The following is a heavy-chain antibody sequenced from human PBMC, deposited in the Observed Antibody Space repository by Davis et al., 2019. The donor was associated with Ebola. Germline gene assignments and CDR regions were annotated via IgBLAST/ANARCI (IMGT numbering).Heavy chain of an antibody. D-gene: IGHD4-11*01. CDR1: GFTFSSYS. CDR2: ISSSSSTI. Sequence: GESLKISCAASGFTFSSYSMNWVRQAPGKGLEWVSYISSSSSTIYYADSVKGRFTISRDNAKNSLYLQMNSLRDEDTAVYYCARDGGYSNPLGFDPWGQGTLVTVSS. CDR3: ARDGGYSNPLGFDP. J-gene: IGHJ5*02. V-gene: IGHV3-48*02.